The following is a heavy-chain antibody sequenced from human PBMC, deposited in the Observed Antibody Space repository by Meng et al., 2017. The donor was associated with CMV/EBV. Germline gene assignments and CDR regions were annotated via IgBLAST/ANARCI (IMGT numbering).Heavy chain of an antibody. Sequence: SVKVSCKTSGYTFTDYYMHWVRQAPGQGLTWMGWINPILGIANYAQKFQGRVTITADKSTSTAYMELSSLRSEDTAVYYCARVECKGYCSSTAGSDYAFDIWGQGTMVTVSS. CDR2: INPILGIA. D-gene: IGHD2-2*01. CDR1: GYTFTDYY. CDR3: ARVECKGYCSSTAGSDYAFDI. J-gene: IGHJ3*02. V-gene: IGHV1-69*10.